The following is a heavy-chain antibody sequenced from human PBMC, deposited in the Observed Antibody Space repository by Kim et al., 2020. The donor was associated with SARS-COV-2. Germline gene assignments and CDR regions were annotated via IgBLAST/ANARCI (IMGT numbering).Heavy chain of an antibody. J-gene: IGHJ4*02. CDR1: GGSISSSNW. Sequence: SETLSLTCAVSGGSISSSNWWSWVRQPPGKGLEWIVEIYHSGSTNYNPSLKSRVTISVDKSKNQFSLKLSSVTAADTAVYYCARDLLGYSSGGFDYWGQGTLVTVSS. V-gene: IGHV4-4*02. CDR2: IYHSGST. CDR3: ARDLLGYSSGGFDY. D-gene: IGHD6-19*01.